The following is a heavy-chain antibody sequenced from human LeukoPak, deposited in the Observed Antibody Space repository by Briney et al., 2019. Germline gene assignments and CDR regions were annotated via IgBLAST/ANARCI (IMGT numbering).Heavy chain of an antibody. CDR2: INPNSGGT. V-gene: IGHV1-2*02. CDR3: ARVGVLGWNPNYYYYMDV. CDR1: GYTFTSYG. Sequence: ASVKVSCKASGYTFTSYGISWVRQAPGQGLEWMGWINPNSGGTNYAQKFQGRVTMTRDTSISTAYMELSRLRSDDTAVYYCARVGVLGWNPNYYYYMDVWGKGTTVTVSS. J-gene: IGHJ6*03. D-gene: IGHD1-1*01.